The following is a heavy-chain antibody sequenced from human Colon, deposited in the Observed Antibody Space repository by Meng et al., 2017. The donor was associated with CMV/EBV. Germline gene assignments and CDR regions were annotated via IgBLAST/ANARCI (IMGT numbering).Heavy chain of an antibody. J-gene: IGHJ4*02. Sequence: SGDNFSSSYIHWVRLAPGQGLEWMGIINPSAGTTGYAKKFQGRVTMTRDTSTSTVFMEVNSLRSDDTGVYYCARGKSTIYYQYYFDYWGQGTLVTVSS. V-gene: IGHV1-46*01. CDR3: ARGKSTIYYQYYFDY. D-gene: IGHD3-22*01. CDR1: GDNFSSSY. CDR2: INPSAGTT.